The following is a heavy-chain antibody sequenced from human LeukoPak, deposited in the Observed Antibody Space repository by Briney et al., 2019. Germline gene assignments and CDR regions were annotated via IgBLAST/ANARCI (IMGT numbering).Heavy chain of an antibody. J-gene: IGHJ6*03. Sequence: GGSLRLSCAASGFTFSDYYMSWIRQAPGKGLEWVSYISSSGSTIYYADSVKGRSTISRDNAKNSLYLQMNSLRAEDTAVYYCARLYCGGDCYRYYYYYMDVWGKGTTVTVSS. V-gene: IGHV3-11*04. D-gene: IGHD2-21*02. CDR3: ARLYCGGDCYRYYYYYMDV. CDR1: GFTFSDYY. CDR2: ISSSGSTI.